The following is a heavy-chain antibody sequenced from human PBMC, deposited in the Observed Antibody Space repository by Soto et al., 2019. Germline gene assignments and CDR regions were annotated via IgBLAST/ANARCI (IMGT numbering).Heavy chain of an antibody. D-gene: IGHD3-9*01. CDR1: GFTFSSYG. Sequence: GGSLRLSCAASGFTFSSYGMHWVRQAPGKGLEWVAVISYDGSNKYYADSVKGRFTISRDNSKNTLYLQMNSLRAEDTAVYYCAKEIANYDILTGSKPPYYYYGMDVWGQGTTVTVSS. V-gene: IGHV3-30*18. CDR3: AKEIANYDILTGSKPPYYYYGMDV. J-gene: IGHJ6*02. CDR2: ISYDGSNK.